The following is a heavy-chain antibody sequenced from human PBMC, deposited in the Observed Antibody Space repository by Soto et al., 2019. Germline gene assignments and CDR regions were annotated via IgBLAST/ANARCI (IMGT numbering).Heavy chain of an antibody. CDR3: ARLPYDILTGPLTHAYRDV. CDR1: GYTFTNYG. Sequence: ASVKVSCKASGYTFTNYGITWVRRAPGQGLEWMGWISAYNGDTHYTQRLQGRVTMTTDKSISTAYLQWSSLKASDTAMYYCARLPYDILTGPLTHAYRDVWGQGTTLTVSS. J-gene: IGHJ6*02. CDR2: ISAYNGDT. V-gene: IGHV1-18*01. D-gene: IGHD3-9*01.